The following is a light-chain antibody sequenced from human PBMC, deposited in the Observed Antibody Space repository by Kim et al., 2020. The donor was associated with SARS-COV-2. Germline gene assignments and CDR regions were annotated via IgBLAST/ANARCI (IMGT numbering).Light chain of an antibody. V-gene: IGLV4-69*01. J-gene: IGLJ3*02. CDR1: SGHSNYA. CDR3: QTWGTGIVV. CDR2: LNSDGSH. Sequence: ASVKLTCPLSSGHSNYAIAWHLQQPEKGPRFLMKLNSDGSHYKGDGIPDRFSGSSSGAERYLTISSLQSEDEADYYCQTWGTGIVVFGGGTQLTVL.